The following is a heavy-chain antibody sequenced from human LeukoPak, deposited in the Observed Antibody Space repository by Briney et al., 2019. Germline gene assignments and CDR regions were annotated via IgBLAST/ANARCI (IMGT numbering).Heavy chain of an antibody. CDR1: GFTFSNYE. V-gene: IGHV3-48*03. Sequence: GGSLRLSCAASGFTFSNYEMNWVRQAPGKGLYWVSYISGSGSTIYYADSVKGRFTISRDNSKNTLYLQMNSLRAEDTAVYYCAKDLTGYCSGGSCYTNWFDPWGQGTLVTVSS. D-gene: IGHD2-15*01. CDR2: ISGSGSTI. J-gene: IGHJ5*02. CDR3: AKDLTGYCSGGSCYTNWFDP.